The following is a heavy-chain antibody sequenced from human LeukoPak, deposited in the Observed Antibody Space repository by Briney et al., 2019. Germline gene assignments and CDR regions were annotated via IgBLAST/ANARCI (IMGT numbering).Heavy chain of an antibody. J-gene: IGHJ4*02. CDR1: GFTFTSYA. CDR3: AREGVVGAILGY. Sequence: GGSLRPSCAASGFTFTSYAMHWVRQAPGKGLEWVALISHDGSNKDYGDSVKGRFTISRDNSKNTLYLQMNSLKPEDTAVYYCAREGVVGAILGYWGQGSLVTVSP. CDR2: ISHDGSNK. V-gene: IGHV3-30*04. D-gene: IGHD1-26*01.